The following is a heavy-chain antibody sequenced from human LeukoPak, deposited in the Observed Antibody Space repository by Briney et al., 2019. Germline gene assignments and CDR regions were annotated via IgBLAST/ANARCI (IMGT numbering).Heavy chain of an antibody. CDR1: GFIFSDYF. V-gene: IGHV3-72*01. CDR2: IRNKVRSYTT. J-gene: IGHJ6*02. D-gene: IGHD1-1*01. Sequence: PGGSLRLSCAASGFIFSDYFMDWVRQAPGKGLEWVGRIRNKVRSYTTEYAASVKGRFTISRDDSQSLLFLQMSSLNTDDTAVYYCARGDTGRGNAYYYGEDVWGLGTTVTVSS. CDR3: ARGDTGRGNAYYYGEDV.